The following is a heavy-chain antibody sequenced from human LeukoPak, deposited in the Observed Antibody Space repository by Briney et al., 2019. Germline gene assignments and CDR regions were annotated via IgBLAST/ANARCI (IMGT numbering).Heavy chain of an antibody. CDR2: IYYSGST. J-gene: IGHJ3*02. V-gene: IGHV4-31*03. D-gene: IGHD3-22*01. Sequence: SETLSLTCTVSGGSISSGGYYWSWIRQHPGKGLEWIGYIYYSGSTYYNPSLKSRVTMSVDTSKNQFSLKLSSVTAADTAVYYCARDQDSSGGPDAFDIWGQGTMVTVSS. CDR1: GGSISSGGYY. CDR3: ARDQDSSGGPDAFDI.